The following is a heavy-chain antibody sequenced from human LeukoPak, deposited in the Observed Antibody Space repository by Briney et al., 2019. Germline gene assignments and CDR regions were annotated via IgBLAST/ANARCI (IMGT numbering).Heavy chain of an antibody. Sequence: ASVKVSCKASGYTFTNYGISWVRQAPGQGLEWMGWISAYSGNTNYAQNLQGRVTMTTDTSTSTAYMELRSLRSDDTAVYYCARDSGYEWELLRSYYYYGMDVWGQGTTVTVSS. CDR2: ISAYSGNT. J-gene: IGHJ6*02. V-gene: IGHV1-18*01. CDR3: ARDSGYEWELLRSYYYYGMDV. D-gene: IGHD1-26*01. CDR1: GYTFTNYG.